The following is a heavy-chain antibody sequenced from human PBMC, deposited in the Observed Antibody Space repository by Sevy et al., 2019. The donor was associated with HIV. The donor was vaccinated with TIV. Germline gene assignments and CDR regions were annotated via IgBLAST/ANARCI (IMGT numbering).Heavy chain of an antibody. V-gene: IGHV3-7*03. CDR2: IKQDGSEK. Sequence: EGSLRLSCAASGFTFSSDWMSWVRQAPGKELEWVANIKQDGSEKYYVDSVKGRFTISRDNAKNSLYLQMNSLRAEDTAVYYCARDRLVPVLYGMDVWGQGTTVTVSS. CDR3: ARDRLVPVLYGMDV. CDR1: GFTFSSDW. D-gene: IGHD2-2*01. J-gene: IGHJ6*02.